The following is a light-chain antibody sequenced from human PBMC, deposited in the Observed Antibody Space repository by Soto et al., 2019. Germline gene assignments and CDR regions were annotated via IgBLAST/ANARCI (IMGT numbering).Light chain of an antibody. CDR3: SSYAGSNNYV. CDR2: EVS. J-gene: IGLJ1*01. CDR1: SSDVGRYNS. V-gene: IGLV2-8*01. Sequence: QSALTQPPSASGSPGQSVTVSCTGTSSDVGRYNSVFWFQQHPGKVPKLMIYEVSKRPSGVPDRFSGSKSGNTASLTVSGLQAEDEADYYCSSYAGSNNYVVGSGTKVTVL.